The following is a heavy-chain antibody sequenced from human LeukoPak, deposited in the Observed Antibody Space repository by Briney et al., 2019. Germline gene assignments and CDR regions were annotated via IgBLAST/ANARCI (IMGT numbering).Heavy chain of an antibody. J-gene: IGHJ4*02. D-gene: IGHD6-19*01. V-gene: IGHV1-18*01. Sequence: VASVKVSCKASGYTFTSYGISWVRQAPGQGLEWMGWISTYNGNTHYAQKLQGRVTMTTDTSTSTAYMELRSLRSDDTAVYYCARSSLAVAGSVFDYWGQGTPVTVSS. CDR1: GYTFTSYG. CDR3: ARSSLAVAGSVFDY. CDR2: ISTYNGNT.